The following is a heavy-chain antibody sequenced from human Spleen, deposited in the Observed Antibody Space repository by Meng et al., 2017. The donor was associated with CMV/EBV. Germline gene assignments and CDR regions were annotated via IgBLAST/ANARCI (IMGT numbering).Heavy chain of an antibody. D-gene: IGHD3-9*01. CDR1: GYTFTSYG. J-gene: IGHJ6*02. Sequence: ASVKVSCKASGYTFTSYGISWVRQAPGQGLEWMGWISAYNGNTNYAQKLQGRVTMTTDTSTSTAYMELRSLRSDDTAVYYCARDGELFDWFPLYYGMDVWGQGTTVTVSS. CDR3: ARDGELFDWFPLYYGMDV. V-gene: IGHV1-18*01. CDR2: ISAYNGNT.